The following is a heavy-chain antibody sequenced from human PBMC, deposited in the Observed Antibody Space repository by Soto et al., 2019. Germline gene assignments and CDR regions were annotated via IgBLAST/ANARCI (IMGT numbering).Heavy chain of an antibody. Sequence: GGSLRLSCAASGFTFSSYAMSWVRQAPGKGLEWVSAISGSGDSTYYADSVKGRFTISRANSKNTLYLQMNSIRAEDTALYYCAKIDAPTNLYYFDYWGQGTLVTVSS. CDR2: ISGSGDST. D-gene: IGHD2-8*01. CDR1: GFTFSSYA. J-gene: IGHJ4*02. CDR3: AKIDAPTNLYYFDY. V-gene: IGHV3-23*01.